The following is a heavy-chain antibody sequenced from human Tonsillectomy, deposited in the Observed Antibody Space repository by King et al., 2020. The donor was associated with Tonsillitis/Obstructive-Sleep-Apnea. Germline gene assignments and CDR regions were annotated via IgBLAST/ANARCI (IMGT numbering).Heavy chain of an antibody. CDR2: INSDGSST. V-gene: IGHV3-74*01. J-gene: IGHJ3*02. D-gene: IGHD3-3*01. CDR3: ASDTAYYDFWSGYYNYGFDI. CDR1: GFTFSSYW. Sequence: VQLVESGGGLVQPGGSLRLSCAASGFTFSSYWMHWVRQAPGKGLVWVSRINSDGSSTSYADSVKGRFTIYRDNAKNTLYLQMNSLRAEDTAVYYCASDTAYYDFWSGYYNYGFDIWGQGTMVTVSS.